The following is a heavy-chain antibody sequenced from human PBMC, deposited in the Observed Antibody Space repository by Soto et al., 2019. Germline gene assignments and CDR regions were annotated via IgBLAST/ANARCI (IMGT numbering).Heavy chain of an antibody. CDR1: GGTFSSYA. J-gene: IGHJ6*02. CDR3: ARSQGSSTSLEIYYYYYYGMDV. V-gene: IGHV1-69*01. Sequence: QVQLVQSGAEVKKLGSSVKVSCKASGGTFSSYAISWVRQAPGQGLEWMGGIIPISGTANYAQKFQGRVTITADESTSTVSMELSSLRSEDTAVYFCARSQGSSTSLEIYYYYYYGMDVWGQGTTVTVSS. CDR2: IIPISGTA. D-gene: IGHD2-2*01.